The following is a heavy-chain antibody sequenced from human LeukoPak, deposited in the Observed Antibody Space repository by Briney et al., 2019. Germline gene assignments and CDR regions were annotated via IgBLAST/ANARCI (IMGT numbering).Heavy chain of an antibody. Sequence: GGSLRLSCAASGFTFDDYAMHWVRQAPGKGLEWVSGISWSSGSIGYADSVKGRFTISRDNAKNSLYLQMNSLRAEDTALYYCAKVGSIAVAGTDFDYWGQGTLVTVSS. CDR1: GFTFDDYA. D-gene: IGHD6-19*01. CDR2: ISWSSGSI. V-gene: IGHV3-9*01. CDR3: AKVGSIAVAGTDFDY. J-gene: IGHJ4*02.